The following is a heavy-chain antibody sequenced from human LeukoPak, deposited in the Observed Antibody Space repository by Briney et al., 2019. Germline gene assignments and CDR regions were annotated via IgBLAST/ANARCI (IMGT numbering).Heavy chain of an antibody. Sequence: GRSLRLSCAASGFTLSSYSMHWVRQAPGKGLEWVAVISYDGGNKYYADSVKGRFTISRDISKNTLYLQMNSLRTEDTAVYYCARAGTEWLLNNWFDPWGQGTLVTVSS. CDR2: ISYDGGNK. CDR3: ARAGTEWLLNNWFDP. V-gene: IGHV3-30*04. CDR1: GFTLSSYS. J-gene: IGHJ5*02. D-gene: IGHD3-3*01.